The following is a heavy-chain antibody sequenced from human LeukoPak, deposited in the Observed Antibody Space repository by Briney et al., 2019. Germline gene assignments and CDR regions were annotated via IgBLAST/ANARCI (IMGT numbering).Heavy chain of an antibody. CDR3: ARGHNQLRYFVWPTYYFDY. CDR1: GGSISSSSYY. J-gene: IGHJ4*02. CDR2: IYYSGST. D-gene: IGHD3-9*01. Sequence: SETLSLTCTVSGGSISSSSYYWGWIRQPPGKGLEWIGSIYYSGSTYYNPSLKSRVTISVDTSKNQFSLKLSSVTAADTAVYYCARGHNQLRYFVWPTYYFDYWGQGTLVTVSS. V-gene: IGHV4-39*07.